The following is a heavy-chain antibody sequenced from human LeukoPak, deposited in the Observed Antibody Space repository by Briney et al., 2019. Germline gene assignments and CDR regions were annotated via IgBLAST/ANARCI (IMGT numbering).Heavy chain of an antibody. D-gene: IGHD1-26*01. J-gene: IGHJ3*02. CDR2: ISSDGNTQ. V-gene: IGHV3-30-3*01. CDR3: ARRRIVGSTDDAFDI. CDR1: GFTFSSYA. Sequence: PGGSLRLSCAASGFTFSSYAMHWVRQAPGKGLDWAAVISSDGNTQYYADSVKGRFTISRDNSNSTLYLQMNSLRADDTAIYYCARRRIVGSTDDAFDIWGQGTMVTLSS.